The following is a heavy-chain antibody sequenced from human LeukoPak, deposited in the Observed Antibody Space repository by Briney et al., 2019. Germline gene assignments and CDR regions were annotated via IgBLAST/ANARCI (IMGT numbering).Heavy chain of an antibody. J-gene: IGHJ6*02. V-gene: IGHV4-59*07. CDR2: VYYRGNT. Sequence: SDTLSLTCTISGRPNSRYYWRGIRHPPEKALEWLGYVYYRGNTYYTPSLKSRVTISIDTSKSLFSLKLNSVTAADTAVYYCARGEVGAANRQWYGMDVWGQGTTVTVSS. CDR3: ARGEVGAANRQWYGMDV. D-gene: IGHD2-15*01. CDR1: GRPNSRYY.